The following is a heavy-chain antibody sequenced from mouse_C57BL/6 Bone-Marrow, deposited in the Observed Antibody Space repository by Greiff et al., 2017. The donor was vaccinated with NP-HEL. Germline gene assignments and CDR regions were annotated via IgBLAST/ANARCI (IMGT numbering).Heavy chain of an antibody. D-gene: IGHD2-5*01. CDR3: TTSNSSFDY. CDR1: GFTFSNYW. V-gene: IGHV6-3*01. CDR2: IRLKSDNYAT. Sequence: EVKLVESGGGLVQPGGSMKLSCVASGFTFSNYWMNWVRQSPEKGLEWVAQIRLKSDNYATHYAESVKGRFTISRDDSKSSVYLQMNNLRAEDTGIYYCTTSNSSFDYWGQGTTLTVSS. J-gene: IGHJ2*01.